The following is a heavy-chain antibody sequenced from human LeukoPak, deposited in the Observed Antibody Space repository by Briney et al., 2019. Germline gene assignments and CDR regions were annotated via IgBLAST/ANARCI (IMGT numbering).Heavy chain of an antibody. Sequence: GGSLRLACAASGFTFSSYWMHWVRQAPGKGLVWVSRINGDGSSTDCADSVKGRFTISRDNARNTLYLQMNSLRAEDTAVYYCVRDLSTSWYYFEYWGQGTLVTVSS. CDR2: INGDGSST. V-gene: IGHV3-74*01. J-gene: IGHJ4*02. CDR3: VRDLSTSWYYFEY. D-gene: IGHD6-13*01. CDR1: GFTFSSYW.